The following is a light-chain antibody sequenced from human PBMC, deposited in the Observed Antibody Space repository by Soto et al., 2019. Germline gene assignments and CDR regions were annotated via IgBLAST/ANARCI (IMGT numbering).Light chain of an antibody. V-gene: IGKV3-15*01. CDR2: GAS. Sequence: IVMTQSPAALSVSPGERATLSCRASQSVSSNLAWYQQKPGQAPRLLIYGASTRATGIPARFSGSGSGTEFTLTISSLQSEDFAVYYCQQYNNWPRTFGQGTKLDI. CDR1: QSVSSN. CDR3: QQYNNWPRT. J-gene: IGKJ1*01.